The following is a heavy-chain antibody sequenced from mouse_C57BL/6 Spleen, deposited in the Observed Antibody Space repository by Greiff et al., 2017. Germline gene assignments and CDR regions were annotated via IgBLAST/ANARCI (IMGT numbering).Heavy chain of an antibody. Sequence: QVQLQQPGAELVKPGASVKLSCMASGYTFTSYWMHWVKQRPGQGLEWIGMIHPNSGSTNYNETFKSKATLTVDKSSSTAYMQLSSLTSEDSAVYYCASPYSFDYWGQGTTLTVSS. V-gene: IGHV1-64*01. CDR3: ASPYSFDY. CDR1: GYTFTSYW. J-gene: IGHJ2*01. CDR2: IHPNSGST.